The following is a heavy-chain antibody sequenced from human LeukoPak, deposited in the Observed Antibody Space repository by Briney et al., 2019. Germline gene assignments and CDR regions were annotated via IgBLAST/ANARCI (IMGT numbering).Heavy chain of an antibody. CDR2: FYPGDSET. CDR1: GYNFTTFW. J-gene: IGHJ4*02. V-gene: IGHV5-51*01. CDR3: ARAGSGGGVFDY. Sequence: GESLKISRRGFGYNFTTFWIGWVRQVPGEGVGGMGIFYPGDSETRYSPSFQGQVTISADKSIRTAYLQWSSLKASDTAMYYCARAGSGGGVFDYWGQGTLVTVSS. D-gene: IGHD2-8*02.